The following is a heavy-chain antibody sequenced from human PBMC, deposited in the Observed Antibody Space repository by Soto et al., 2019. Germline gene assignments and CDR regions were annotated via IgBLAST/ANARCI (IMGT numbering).Heavy chain of an antibody. J-gene: IGHJ6*02. CDR1: GFTFSNHW. CDR2: INGDGTGT. CDR3: ARGIQYRYDMDV. Sequence: EVQLVESGGSLVQPGGSLRLSCAAAGFTFSNHWIHWVRQAPWKGLVWVSRINGDGTGTFYADSVRGRFAISRDNAENTVYLQRNSLRAEDTAVYYCARGIQYRYDMDVWGQGTTVTVSS. V-gene: IGHV3-74*01. D-gene: IGHD5-18*01.